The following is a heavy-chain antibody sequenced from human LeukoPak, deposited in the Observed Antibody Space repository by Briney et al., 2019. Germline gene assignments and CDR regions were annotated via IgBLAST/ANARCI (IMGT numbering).Heavy chain of an antibody. CDR3: ARDRDWSFDY. D-gene: IGHD3/OR15-3a*01. CDR2: ISTSGSTK. J-gene: IGHJ4*02. Sequence: GGSLRLSCAASGFTLSSYEMNWVRQAPGKGLEWVSYISTSGSTKYYADSVKGRFTISRDNAENSLYLEMNSLRAEDTAVYYCARDRDWSFDYWGQGTLVTVSS. CDR1: GFTLSSYE. V-gene: IGHV3-48*03.